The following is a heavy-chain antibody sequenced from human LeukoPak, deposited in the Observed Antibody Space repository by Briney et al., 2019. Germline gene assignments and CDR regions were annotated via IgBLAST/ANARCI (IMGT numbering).Heavy chain of an antibody. D-gene: IGHD6-13*01. CDR1: GGSISSSSYY. CDR3: ARLVHSSSWYGDYWYFDL. Sequence: SETLSLTCTVSGGSISSSSYYWGWIRQPPGKGLEWIGSIYYSGSTYYNPSLQSRVTISVDTSKNQFSLKLSSVTAADTAVYYCARLVHSSSWYGDYWYFDLWGRGTLVTVAS. V-gene: IGHV4-39*01. CDR2: IYYSGST. J-gene: IGHJ2*01.